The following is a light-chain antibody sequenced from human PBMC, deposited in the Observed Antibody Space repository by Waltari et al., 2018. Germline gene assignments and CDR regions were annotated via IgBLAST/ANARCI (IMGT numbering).Light chain of an antibody. CDR1: QSVTTN. J-gene: IGKJ1*01. CDR2: GAS. CDR3: QQYNDWPPWT. Sequence: EIVMTQSPASLSLSPGERVTLSCRASQSVTTNLAWYQQKPGQAPRLLIYGASTRAAGTPARFSGSGSGTEFTLTISGLQSEDFAFYYCQQYNDWPPWTFGQGTKVEIK. V-gene: IGKV3-15*01.